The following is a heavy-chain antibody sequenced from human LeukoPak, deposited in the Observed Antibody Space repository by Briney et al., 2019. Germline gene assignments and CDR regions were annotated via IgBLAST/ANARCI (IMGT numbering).Heavy chain of an antibody. CDR2: IYTSGST. J-gene: IGHJ4*02. CDR3: ARTPTYYYDNSGYYY. V-gene: IGHV4-61*02. D-gene: IGHD3-22*01. CDR1: GGSISSGSYY. Sequence: SQTLSLTCTVSGGSISSGSYYWSWIRQPAGKGLEWIGRIYTSGSTNYDPSLKSRVTISVDTSKNQFSLKLSSVTAADTAVYYCARTPTYYYDNSGYYYWGQGTLVTVSS.